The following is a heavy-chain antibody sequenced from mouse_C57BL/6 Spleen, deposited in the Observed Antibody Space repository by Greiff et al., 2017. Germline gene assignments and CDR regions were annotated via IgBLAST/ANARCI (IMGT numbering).Heavy chain of an antibody. Sequence: VQLQQSGPELVKPGASVKISCKASGYSFTDYNMNWVKQSNGKSLEWIGVINPNYGTTSYNQKFKGKATLTVDQSSSTAYMQLNSLTSKDSAVYYCASRQLRHTGYYAMDYWGQGTSVTVSS. V-gene: IGHV1-39*01. D-gene: IGHD3-2*02. CDR2: INPNYGTT. CDR3: ASRQLRHTGYYAMDY. CDR1: GYSFTDYN. J-gene: IGHJ4*01.